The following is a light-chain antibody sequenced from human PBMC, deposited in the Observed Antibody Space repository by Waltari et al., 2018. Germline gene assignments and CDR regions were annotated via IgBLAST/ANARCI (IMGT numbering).Light chain of an antibody. CDR3: QVWDDVTDSGV. CDR1: NIGSKS. CDR2: YDS. Sequence: YVLTQPPSVSVDPGKTARLTCGGANIGSKSGNWYQQKPGQAPVLVMFYDSDRPSEIPERFSGSNSGNTATLTISWVEAGDEADYHCQVWDDVTDSGVFGGGTKLTVL. V-gene: IGLV3-21*04. J-gene: IGLJ3*02.